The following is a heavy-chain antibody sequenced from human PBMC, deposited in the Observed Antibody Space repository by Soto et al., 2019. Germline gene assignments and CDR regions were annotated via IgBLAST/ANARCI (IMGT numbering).Heavy chain of an antibody. Sequence: ASVKVCCKASGYIFTNYYIHWVRQAPGQGLEWMAIINPLPTSGSTNYAQEFQGRVTVTRDTSTSTVYMELNSLRSDDTAIYYCARVGRGPALDYWGQGTPVTVSS. J-gene: IGHJ4*02. CDR1: GYIFTNYY. CDR3: ARVGRGPALDY. D-gene: IGHD3-16*01. V-gene: IGHV1-46*01. CDR2: INPLPTSGST.